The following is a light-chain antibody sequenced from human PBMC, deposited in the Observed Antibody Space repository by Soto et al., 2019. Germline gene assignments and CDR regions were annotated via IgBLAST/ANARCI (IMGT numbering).Light chain of an antibody. Sequence: QSVLTQPRSVSGSPGQSVAISCTGTSSDVGGYNYVSWYQQYPGKAPKVMIYEVTTRPSGVSDRFSGSKSGNTASLTISGLQPEDEADYYCSSYTASTTLVFGGGTKLTVL. CDR1: SSDVGGYNY. V-gene: IGLV2-14*01. J-gene: IGLJ3*02. CDR2: EVT. CDR3: SSYTASTTLV.